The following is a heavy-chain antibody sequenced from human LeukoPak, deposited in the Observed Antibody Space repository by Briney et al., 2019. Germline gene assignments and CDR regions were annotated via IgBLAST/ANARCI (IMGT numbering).Heavy chain of an antibody. D-gene: IGHD4-23*01. Sequence: GGSLRLSCAASGFTFSNYAMHWVRQAPGKGLEYVSSVTSNGGSTYYADSVKGRFTISRDNSKNTLYLQMNSLRAEDTAVYYCARRAGGYSHPYDYWGQGTLVTVSS. CDR3: ARRAGGYSHPYDY. CDR2: VTSNGGST. CDR1: GFTFSNYA. J-gene: IGHJ4*02. V-gene: IGHV3-64*04.